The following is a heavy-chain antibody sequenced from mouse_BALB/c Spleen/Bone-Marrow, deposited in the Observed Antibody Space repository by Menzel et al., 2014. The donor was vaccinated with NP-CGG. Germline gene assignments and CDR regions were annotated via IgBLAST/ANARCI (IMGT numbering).Heavy chain of an antibody. D-gene: IGHD2-10*02. CDR3: ARKYGDY. CDR1: GYPFSSYW. Sequence: QVQLKESGAELVRPGSSVKISCKASGYPFSSYWMSWVKQRPGQGLEWIGQIYPGDGETNYNGKFKGNATLTADKSSSTAYMQLISLTPEDSAVYFCARKYGDYWGQGTTLTVSS. CDR2: IYPGDGET. V-gene: IGHV1-80*01. J-gene: IGHJ2*01.